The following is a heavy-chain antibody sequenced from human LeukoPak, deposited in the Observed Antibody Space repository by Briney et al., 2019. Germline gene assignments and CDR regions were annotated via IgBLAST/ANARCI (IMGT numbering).Heavy chain of an antibody. CDR2: IYSGGST. CDR1: GFTVSSNY. Sequence: GGSLRLSCAASGFTVSSNYMSWVRQAPGKGLEGVSVIYSGGSTYYADSVKGRFTISRDNAKNSLYLQMNSLRAEDTAVYYCANHLACGSTSCPPFDYWGQGTLVTVSS. CDR3: ANHLACGSTSCPPFDY. J-gene: IGHJ4*02. D-gene: IGHD2-2*01. V-gene: IGHV3-53*01.